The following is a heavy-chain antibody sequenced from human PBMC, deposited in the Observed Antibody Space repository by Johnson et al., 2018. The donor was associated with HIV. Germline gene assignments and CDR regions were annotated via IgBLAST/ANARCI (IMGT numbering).Heavy chain of an antibody. CDR1: GFMFSNYG. CDR2: IRFDGSDK. J-gene: IGHJ3*02. CDR3: ASEGALWSDAFDI. D-gene: IGHD1-26*01. V-gene: IGHV3-30*02. Sequence: QVHLVESGGGVVQPWGSLRLSCAASGFMFSNYGMYWVRQAPGKGLEWVSFIRFDGSDKYYADSVKGRFSISRDNSKNTLFLQMNSLRAEDTAVYYCASEGALWSDAFDIWGQGTKVTVSS.